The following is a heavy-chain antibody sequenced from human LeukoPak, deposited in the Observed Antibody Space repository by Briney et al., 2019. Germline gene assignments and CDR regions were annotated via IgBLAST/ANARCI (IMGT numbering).Heavy chain of an antibody. J-gene: IGHJ4*02. CDR3: AKSREYYDFWSGYYMETYFDY. D-gene: IGHD3-3*01. CDR1: GFTFSSYG. Sequence: GGPLRLSCAASGFTFSSYGMHWVRQAPGKGLEWVAFIRYDGSNKYYADSVKGRFTISRDNSKNTLYLQMNSLRAEDTAVYYCAKSREYYDFWSGYYMETYFDYWGQGTLVTVSS. CDR2: IRYDGSNK. V-gene: IGHV3-30*02.